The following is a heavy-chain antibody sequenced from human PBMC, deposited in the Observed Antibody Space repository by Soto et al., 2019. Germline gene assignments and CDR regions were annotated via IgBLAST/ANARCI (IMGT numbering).Heavy chain of an antibody. Sequence: RGESLKISCKGSGYSFTSYWIGWVRQMPGKGLEWMGIIYPGDSDTRYSPSFQGQVTISADKSISTAYLQWSSLKASDTAMYYCARHGPLQEQQQPGGMDVWGQGTTVTVPS. CDR2: IYPGDSDT. D-gene: IGHD6-13*01. CDR1: GYSFTSYW. J-gene: IGHJ6*02. CDR3: ARHGPLQEQQQPGGMDV. V-gene: IGHV5-51*01.